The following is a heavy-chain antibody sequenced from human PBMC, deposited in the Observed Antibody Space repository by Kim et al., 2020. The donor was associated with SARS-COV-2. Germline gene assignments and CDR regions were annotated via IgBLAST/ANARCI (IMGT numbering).Heavy chain of an antibody. Sequence: GGSLRLSCAASGFSFSSYWMHWVRQAPGKGLVWVSRINTDGSSTGYADSVKGRFTISKDNAKNTVYLQMSSLRADDTAVYYCARDSGRIVDYWGQGNLVTVSS. CDR3: ARDSGRIVDY. CDR2: INTDGSST. V-gene: IGHV3-74*01. D-gene: IGHD3-10*01. CDR1: GFSFSSYW. J-gene: IGHJ4*02.